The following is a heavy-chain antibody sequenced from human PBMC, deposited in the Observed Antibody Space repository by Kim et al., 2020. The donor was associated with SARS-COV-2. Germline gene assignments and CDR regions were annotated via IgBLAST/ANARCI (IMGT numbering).Heavy chain of an antibody. Sequence: GGSLRLSCAASGFTFSSYGMHWVRQAPGKGLEWVAVIWYDGSNKYYADSVKGRFTISRDNSKNTLYLQMNSLRAEDTAVYYCAKEEGGSDFSFVGTEYFQHWGQGTLVTVSS. D-gene: IGHD1-26*01. CDR3: AKEEGGSDFSFVGTEYFQH. CDR1: GFTFSSYG. J-gene: IGHJ1*01. V-gene: IGHV3-33*06. CDR2: IWYDGSNK.